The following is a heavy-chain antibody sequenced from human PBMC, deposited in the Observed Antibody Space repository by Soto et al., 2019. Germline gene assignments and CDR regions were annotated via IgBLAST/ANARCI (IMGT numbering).Heavy chain of an antibody. CDR1: GFTFSSYA. CDR3: ARDILWSYYYDSSGYFSDAFDI. J-gene: IGHJ3*02. D-gene: IGHD3-22*01. Sequence: PGGSLRLSCAASGFTFSSYAMHWVRQAPGKGLEWVAVISYDGSNKYYADTVKGRFIISRDNSKNTLYLQMNSLRAEDTAVYYCARDILWSYYYDSSGYFSDAFDIWGQGSMVTVSS. CDR2: ISYDGSNK. V-gene: IGHV3-30-3*01.